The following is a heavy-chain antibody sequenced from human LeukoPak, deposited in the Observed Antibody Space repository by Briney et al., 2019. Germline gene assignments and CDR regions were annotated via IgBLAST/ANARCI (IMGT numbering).Heavy chain of an antibody. Sequence: ASVKVSCKASGGTFSSYAISWVRQAPGQGLEWMGGIIPIFGTANYAQKFQGRVTITADESTSTAYMELSSLRSEDTAVYYCARELYGSGSYTLRELNYWGQGTLVTVSS. J-gene: IGHJ4*02. CDR3: ARELYGSGSYTLRELNY. V-gene: IGHV1-69*13. D-gene: IGHD3-10*01. CDR1: GGTFSSYA. CDR2: IIPIFGTA.